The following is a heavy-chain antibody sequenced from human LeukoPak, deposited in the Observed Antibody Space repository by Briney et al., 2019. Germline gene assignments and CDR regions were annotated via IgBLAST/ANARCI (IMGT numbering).Heavy chain of an antibody. Sequence: GGSLRLSCAASGFTFSSYGIHWVRQAPGKGLEWVAVVWDDGTNKYYADSVRGRFIISRDNSKNTLFLQMNSLRAEDTAVYYCARDLSSGWFDCWGQGTLVTVSS. V-gene: IGHV3-33*01. D-gene: IGHD6-19*01. J-gene: IGHJ5*01. CDR1: GFTFSSYG. CDR2: VWDDGTNK. CDR3: ARDLSSGWFDC.